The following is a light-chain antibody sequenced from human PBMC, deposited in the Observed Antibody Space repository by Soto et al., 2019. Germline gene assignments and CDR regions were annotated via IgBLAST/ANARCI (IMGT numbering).Light chain of an antibody. V-gene: IGLV2-11*01. CDR2: DVS. CDR3: CSYAGSYTSYV. Sequence: QSVLTQPRSVSGSPGQSVTISCTGTSSDVGGYNYVSWYQQHPGKAPKLMIYDVSKRPSGVPDRFSGSKSGNTACLTISGLQAEDEADYYCCSYAGSYTSYVFGTGTKLTVL. J-gene: IGLJ1*01. CDR1: SSDVGGYNY.